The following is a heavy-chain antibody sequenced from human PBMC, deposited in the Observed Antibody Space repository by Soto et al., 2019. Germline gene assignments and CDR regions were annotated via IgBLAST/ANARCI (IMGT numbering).Heavy chain of an antibody. V-gene: IGHV1-69*02. J-gene: IGHJ6*03. CDR2: IIPILGIA. CDR1: GGTFSSYT. Sequence: QVQLVQSGAEVKKPGSSVKVSCKASGGTFSSYTISWVRQAPGQGLEWMGRIIPILGIANYAQKFQGRVTITADKSTSTAYMELSSLRSEDTAVYYCARTSLKYCSGGCCSLWGLSYYMDVWGKGTTVTVSS. D-gene: IGHD2-15*01. CDR3: ARTSLKYCSGGCCSLWGLSYYMDV.